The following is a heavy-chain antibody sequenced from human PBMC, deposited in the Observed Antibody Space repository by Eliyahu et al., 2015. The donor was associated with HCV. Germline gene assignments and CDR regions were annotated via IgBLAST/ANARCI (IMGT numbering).Heavy chain of an antibody. Sequence: QVQLQESGPGLVKPSGTLSLTCAVSGGSIRSNNWWSWVRQPPGKGLEWIGEIYHSGSTNYNPSLKSRVTISVDKSKNQFSLKLNSVTAADTAVYYCASAMTMVTSYYYYYGMGVWGQGTTVTVSS. V-gene: IGHV4-4*02. CDR1: GGSIRSNNW. D-gene: IGHD4-17*01. CDR2: IYHSGST. J-gene: IGHJ6*02. CDR3: ASAMTMVTSYYYYYGMGV.